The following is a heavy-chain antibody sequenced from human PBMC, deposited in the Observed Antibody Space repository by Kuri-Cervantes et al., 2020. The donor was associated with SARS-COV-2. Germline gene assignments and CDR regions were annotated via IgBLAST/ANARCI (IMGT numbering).Heavy chain of an antibody. CDR3: AKDKWELLFQPLDAFDI. D-gene: IGHD1-26*01. J-gene: IGHJ3*02. CDR2: IKQDGSEK. Sequence: GGSLRLSCAASGFTFSSYWMSWVRQAPGKGLEWVANIKQDGSEKYYVDSVKGRFTISRDNAKNSLYLQMNSLRAEDTAVYYCAKDKWELLFQPLDAFDIWGQGQWSPSPQ. V-gene: IGHV3-7*03. CDR1: GFTFSSYW.